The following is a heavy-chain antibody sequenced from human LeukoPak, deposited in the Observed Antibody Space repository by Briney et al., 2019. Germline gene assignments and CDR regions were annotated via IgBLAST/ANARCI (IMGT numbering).Heavy chain of an antibody. CDR3: ARDLRDFGGFDAFDI. V-gene: IGHV3-7*01. CDR1: GFTFSSYW. D-gene: IGHD3-16*01. CDR2: IKQDGSEK. J-gene: IGHJ3*02. Sequence: GGSLRLSCAASGFTFSSYWMSWVRQAPGKGLEWVANIKQDGSEKYYVDSVKGRFTIPRDNAKNSLYLQMNSLRAEDTAVYYCARDLRDFGGFDAFDIWGQGTMVTVSS.